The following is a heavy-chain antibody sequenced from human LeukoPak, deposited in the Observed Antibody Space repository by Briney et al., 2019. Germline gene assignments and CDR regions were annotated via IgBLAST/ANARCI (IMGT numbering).Heavy chain of an antibody. J-gene: IGHJ4*02. CDR1: GFTVRTNY. D-gene: IGHD4-23*01. V-gene: IGHV3-66*04. CDR3: ARHFPTVVTSFDY. Sequence: GGSLRLSCAASGFTVRTNYMSWVRQAPGKGLEWVSVIYSGGSTYYADSVKDRFTISRDNSKNTLFLQMNSLRAEDTAVYYCARHFPTVVTSFDYWGQGTLVTVSS. CDR2: IYSGGST.